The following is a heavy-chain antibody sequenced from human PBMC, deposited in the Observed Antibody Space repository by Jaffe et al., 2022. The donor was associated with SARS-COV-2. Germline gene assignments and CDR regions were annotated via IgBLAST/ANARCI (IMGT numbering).Heavy chain of an antibody. J-gene: IGHJ6*02. V-gene: IGHV3-30-3*01. D-gene: IGHD2-2*01. CDR3: ARDLGYCSSTSCYPRWTLGMDV. CDR2: ISYDGSNK. Sequence: QVQLVESGGGVVQPGRSLRLSCAASGFTFSSYAMHWVRQAPGKGLEWVAVISYDGSNKYYADSVKGRFTISRDNSKNTLYLQMNSLRAEDTAVYYCARDLGYCSSTSCYPRWTLGMDVWGQGTTVTVSS. CDR1: GFTFSSYA.